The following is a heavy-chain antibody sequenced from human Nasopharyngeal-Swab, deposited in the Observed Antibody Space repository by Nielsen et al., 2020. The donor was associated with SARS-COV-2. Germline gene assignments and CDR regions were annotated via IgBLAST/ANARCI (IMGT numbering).Heavy chain of an antibody. CDR1: GFTFSSYA. CDR3: AKGGSAEWLAFSYYGMDV. D-gene: IGHD6-19*01. J-gene: IGHJ6*02. CDR2: ISGSGGST. V-gene: IGHV3-23*01. Sequence: GESLKISCAASGFTFSSYAISWVRQAPGKGLEWVSAISGSGGSTYYADSVKGRFTISRDNSKNTLYLQMNSLRAEDTAVYYCAKGGSAEWLAFSYYGMDVWGQGTTVTVSS.